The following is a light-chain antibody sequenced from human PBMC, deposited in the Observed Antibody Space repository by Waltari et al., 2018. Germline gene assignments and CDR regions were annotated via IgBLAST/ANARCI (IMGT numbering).Light chain of an antibody. V-gene: IGKV3-20*01. CDR3: QHYQRLPVT. CDR2: GES. Sequence: EIVLTQSPGTLSLFPGASATPSCRTSQSVTRALAWYQQKPGHAPRLLLYGESNRGTGIPDMFSGSGSGTDFSLTISSLEPEDLAVYYCQHYQRLPVTFGQGTNVEVK. CDR1: QSVTRA. J-gene: IGKJ1*01.